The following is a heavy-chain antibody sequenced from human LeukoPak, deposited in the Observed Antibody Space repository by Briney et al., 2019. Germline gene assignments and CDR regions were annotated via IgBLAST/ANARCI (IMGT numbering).Heavy chain of an antibody. CDR1: GYTFTSYY. CDR3: ASVGRRDGYNWGAFDI. V-gene: IGHV1-46*01. Sequence: ASVKVSCKASGYTFTSYYMHWVRQAPGQGLEWMGIINPSGGSTSYAQKFQGRVTMTRDMSTSTVYMELSSLRSEDTAVYYCASVGRRDGYNWGAFDIWGQGTMVTVSS. CDR2: INPSGGST. D-gene: IGHD5-24*01. J-gene: IGHJ3*02.